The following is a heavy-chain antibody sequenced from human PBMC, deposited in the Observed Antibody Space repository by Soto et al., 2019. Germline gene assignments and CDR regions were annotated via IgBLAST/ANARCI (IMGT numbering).Heavy chain of an antibody. D-gene: IGHD4-17*01. Sequence: QSGGSLRLSCAASGFTFSIYWMHWVGQAPGKGLVWVSRINSDGSSTSYADSVKGRFTISRDNAKNTLYLQMNSLRAEDTAVYYCAGGFIYGDSLDYWGEGTLVTVSS. J-gene: IGHJ4*02. CDR3: AGGFIYGDSLDY. CDR1: GFTFSIYW. V-gene: IGHV3-74*01. CDR2: INSDGSST.